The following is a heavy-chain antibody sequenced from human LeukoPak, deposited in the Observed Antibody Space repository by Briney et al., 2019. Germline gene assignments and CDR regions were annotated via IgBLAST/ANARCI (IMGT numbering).Heavy chain of an antibody. Sequence: ASVKVSCKASGGTFSSYAISWVRQAPGQGLEWMGGIIPIFGTANYAQKFQGRVTITAGESTSTAYMELSSLRSEDTAVYYCARSPGLQINWFDPWGQGTLVTVSS. CDR1: GGTFSSYA. D-gene: IGHD4-11*01. CDR2: IIPIFGTA. J-gene: IGHJ5*02. V-gene: IGHV1-69*13. CDR3: ARSPGLQINWFDP.